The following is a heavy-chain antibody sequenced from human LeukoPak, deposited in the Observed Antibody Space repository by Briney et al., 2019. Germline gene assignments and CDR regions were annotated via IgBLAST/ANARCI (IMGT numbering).Heavy chain of an antibody. Sequence: PSETLSLTCTVSGYSISSGYYWGWIRQPPGKGLEWIGSIYHSGRTYYNPSLKSRVTISVDTSKNQFSLKLSSVTAADTAVYYCGGINGVDFDYWGQGTLVTVSS. V-gene: IGHV4-38-2*02. CDR3: GGINGVDFDY. J-gene: IGHJ4*02. CDR2: IYHSGRT. CDR1: GYSISSGYY. D-gene: IGHD2-8*01.